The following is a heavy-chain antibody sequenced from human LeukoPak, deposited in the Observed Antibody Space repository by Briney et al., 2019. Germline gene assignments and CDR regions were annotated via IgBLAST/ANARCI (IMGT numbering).Heavy chain of an antibody. CDR2: IYTSGST. CDR3: ARSPPLWFGENLYYYYMDV. Sequence: SETLSLTCTVSDDSISDYYRGWIRQPAGKGLEWIGRIYTSGSTNYNPSLKSRVTISVDTSKNQFSLKLSSVTAADTAVYYCARSPPLWFGENLYYYYMDVWGKGTTVTVSS. CDR1: DDSISDYY. J-gene: IGHJ6*03. V-gene: IGHV4-4*07. D-gene: IGHD3-10*01.